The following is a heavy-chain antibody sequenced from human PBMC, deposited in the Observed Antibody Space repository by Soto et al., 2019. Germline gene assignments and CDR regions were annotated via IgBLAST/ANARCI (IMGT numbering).Heavy chain of an antibody. CDR1: GYTFSNYA. J-gene: IGHJ5*01. V-gene: IGHV1-3*04. CDR2: INIGNANT. Sequence: ASVKVSCKASGYTFSNYAMHWVRQAPGQRLEWMGWINIGNANTKYSQKFQGRVTITRDTSASTAYMQLSSLRSEDTAVYYCARGKNDYGLNWFDSWGKGTLVTVS. D-gene: IGHD4-17*01. CDR3: ARGKNDYGLNWFDS.